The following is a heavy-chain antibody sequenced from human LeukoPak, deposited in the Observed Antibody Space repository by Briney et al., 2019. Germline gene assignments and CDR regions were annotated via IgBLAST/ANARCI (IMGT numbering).Heavy chain of an antibody. CDR1: GYTFTSYY. V-gene: IGHV1-46*01. CDR2: INPSGGST. CDR3: ARTPSLVGQDYYYYYMDV. D-gene: IGHD6-6*01. Sequence: ASVKVSCKASGYTFTSYYMHWVRQAPGQGLEWMGIINPSGGSTSYAQKFQGRVTMTRDTSTSTAYMELSSLRSEDTAVYYCARTPSLVGQDYYYYYMDVWGKGTTVTVSS. J-gene: IGHJ6*03.